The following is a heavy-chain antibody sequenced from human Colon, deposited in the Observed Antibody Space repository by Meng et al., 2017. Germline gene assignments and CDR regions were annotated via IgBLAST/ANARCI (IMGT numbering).Heavy chain of an antibody. V-gene: IGHV4-61*01. CDR3: ATGPGYSSGLDS. CDR1: GGSLSSGNDY. D-gene: IGHD6-19*01. J-gene: IGHJ4*02. Sequence: QVQLQESRPGLVRPSETLSLTCTVSGGSLSSGNDYWSWIRQAPGKGLEWIGYISYSGNSLYNPSLKSRVDISTDTSRRQCSLKFNSVTAADTAIYYCATGPGYSSGLDSWGRGALVTVSS. CDR2: ISYSGNS.